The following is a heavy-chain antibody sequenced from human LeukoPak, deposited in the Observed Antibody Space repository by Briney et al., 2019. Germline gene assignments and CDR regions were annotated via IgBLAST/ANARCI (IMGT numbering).Heavy chain of an antibody. CDR1: GLTFSSCW. CDR3: AASCGHNWFDP. CDR2: IYIDGTTT. V-gene: IGHV3-74*01. D-gene: IGHD2-21*01. Sequence: GGSLRLSCAASGLTFSSCWMHWVRQAPRKGLVWVSRIYIDGTTTIYADSVKGRFTISRDNAKNTLYLQMNSLRAEDTAVYYCAASCGHNWFDPWGQGTLVTVSS. J-gene: IGHJ5*02.